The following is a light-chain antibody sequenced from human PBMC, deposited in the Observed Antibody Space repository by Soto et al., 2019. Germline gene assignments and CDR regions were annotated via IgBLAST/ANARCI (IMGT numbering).Light chain of an antibody. Sequence: QPVLTQPRSVSGSPGQSVTISCTGTTSDVGAYNYVSWYQQQHPGKAPKLIIYDVNKRPSGVPYRFSGSKSGNTASLTISGLQAEDEADYYCCSYAGSYSIFGGGTQLTVL. CDR2: DVN. CDR1: TSDVGAYNY. CDR3: CSYAGSYSI. V-gene: IGLV2-11*01. J-gene: IGLJ2*01.